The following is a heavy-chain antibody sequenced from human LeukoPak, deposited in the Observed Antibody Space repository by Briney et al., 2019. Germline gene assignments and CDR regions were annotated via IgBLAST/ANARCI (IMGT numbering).Heavy chain of an antibody. V-gene: IGHV3-74*01. CDR2: INTDGSTT. Sequence: GGSLRLSCAASGFTVSSNYMSWVRQAPGKGLVWVSRINTDGSTTSYADSVKGRFTISRDNAKNTLYLQMNSLSADDTAVYYCARDRYKVDYWGQGTLVTVSS. D-gene: IGHD3-9*01. CDR1: GFTVSSNY. CDR3: ARDRYKVDY. J-gene: IGHJ4*02.